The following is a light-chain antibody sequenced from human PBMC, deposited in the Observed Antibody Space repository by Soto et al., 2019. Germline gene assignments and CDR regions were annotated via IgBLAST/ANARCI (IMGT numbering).Light chain of an antibody. Sequence: IQFTQTQSSRSASVGDAVTITCRASQAISSYLAWYQQKPGKAPNLLIYAASTLQSGVPSRFSGSGSGTDFTLTIRSLEPEDFAVYYCQQRSNWPPWTCGQGNKVDIK. CDR3: QQRSNWPPWT. J-gene: IGKJ1*01. V-gene: IGKV1-9*01. CDR1: QAISSY. CDR2: AAS.